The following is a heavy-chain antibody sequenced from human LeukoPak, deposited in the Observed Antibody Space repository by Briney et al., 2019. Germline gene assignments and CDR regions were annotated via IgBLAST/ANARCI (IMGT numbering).Heavy chain of an antibody. CDR1: GYTLTELS. CDR3: ATDAQASDILTGYYGY. D-gene: IGHD3-9*01. CDR2: FDPEDGET. V-gene: IGHV1-24*01. J-gene: IGHJ4*02. Sequence: ASVKVSCKVSGYTLTELSMHWVRQAPGKGLEWMGGFDPEDGETIYAQKFQGRVTMTEDTSTDTAYMELSSLRSEDTAVYYCATDAQASDILTGYYGYWGQGTLVTVSS.